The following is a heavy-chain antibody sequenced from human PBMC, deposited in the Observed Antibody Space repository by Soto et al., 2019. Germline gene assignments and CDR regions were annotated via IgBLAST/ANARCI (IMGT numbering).Heavy chain of an antibody. CDR2: IYAGSIT. D-gene: IGHD3-10*01. J-gene: IGHJ4*02. CDR1: GFTVTSNY. V-gene: IGHV3-53*01. Sequence: PGGSLRLSCAASGFTVTSNYMSWVRQAAGRGLEWVSVIYAGSITFYADSVKGRFTISRDSSKNSLYLEMNSLRAEDTAVYYCARIPYYNSGTIFDRWGQGTLVTVSS. CDR3: ARIPYYNSGTIFDR.